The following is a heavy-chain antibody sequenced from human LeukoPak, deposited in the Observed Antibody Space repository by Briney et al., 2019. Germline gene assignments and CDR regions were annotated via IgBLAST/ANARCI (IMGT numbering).Heavy chain of an antibody. J-gene: IGHJ4*02. CDR3: ARDASVRGASDY. D-gene: IGHD3-10*01. CDR2: ISSSSSYI. V-gene: IGHV3-21*01. CDR1: GFTFNTYA. Sequence: GGSLRLSCAASGFTFNTYAMNWVRQTPGKGLEWVSSISSSSSYIYYADSLKGRFTISRDNAKNSLYLQMNSLRAEDTAVYYCARDASVRGASDYWGQGTLVTVSS.